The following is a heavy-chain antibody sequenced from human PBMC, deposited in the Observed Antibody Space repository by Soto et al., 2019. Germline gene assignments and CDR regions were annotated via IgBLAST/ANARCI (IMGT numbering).Heavy chain of an antibody. Sequence: GESLKICCKGSGFTSNHNWIAWVRQMPGKGLEWMGIIYPSDSDTRYSPSFQGQVTISADKSISTAYLQWTSLKASDTATYYCAAAIGVTESAYFHHWGQGTRVTVSS. CDR3: AAAIGVTESAYFHH. V-gene: IGHV5-51*01. CDR2: IYPSDSDT. D-gene: IGHD3-3*01. J-gene: IGHJ1*01. CDR1: GFTSNHNW.